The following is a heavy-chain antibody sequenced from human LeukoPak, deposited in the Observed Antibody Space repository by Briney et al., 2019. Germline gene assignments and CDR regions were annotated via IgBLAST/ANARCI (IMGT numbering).Heavy chain of an antibody. CDR1: GYTFTGYY. J-gene: IGHJ5*02. V-gene: IGHV1-2*06. CDR3: ARGTSSGNSNWFDP. D-gene: IGHD4-23*01. Sequence: GASVKVSCKASGYTFTGYYIHWVRQAPGQRLEWMGRFNPNSGGTNYAQKCQDRVTMTRDTSISTGYMELSRLRSDDTAVYYCARGTSSGNSNWFDPWGQGTLLTVSS. CDR2: FNPNSGGT.